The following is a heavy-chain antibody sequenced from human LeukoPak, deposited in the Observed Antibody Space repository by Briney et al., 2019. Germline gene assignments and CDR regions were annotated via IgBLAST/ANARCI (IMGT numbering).Heavy chain of an antibody. J-gene: IGHJ5*02. CDR3: ARRRVGATFDP. CDR1: GGSFSGYY. V-gene: IGHV4-34*01. Sequence: SETLSLTCAVYGGSFSGYYWSWIRQPPGKGLEWIGSIYYSGSTYYNPSLKGRVTISVDTSKNQFSLKLSSVTAADTAVYYCARRRVGATFDPWGQGTLVTVSS. CDR2: IYYSGST. D-gene: IGHD1-26*01.